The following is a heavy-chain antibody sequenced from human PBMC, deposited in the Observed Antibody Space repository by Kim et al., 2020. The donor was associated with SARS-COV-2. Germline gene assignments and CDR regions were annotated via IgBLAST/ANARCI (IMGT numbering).Heavy chain of an antibody. V-gene: IGHV3-9*01. J-gene: IGHJ3*01. Sequence: GGSLRLSCAASGFTFDDYAMHWVRQAPGKGLEWVSGISWNSGSIGYADSVKGRFTISRDNAKNSLYLQMNSLRAEDTALYYCAKATGYSSGWYRDDA. CDR2: ISWNSGSI. CDR3: AKATGYSSGWYRDDA. D-gene: IGHD6-19*01. CDR1: GFTFDDYA.